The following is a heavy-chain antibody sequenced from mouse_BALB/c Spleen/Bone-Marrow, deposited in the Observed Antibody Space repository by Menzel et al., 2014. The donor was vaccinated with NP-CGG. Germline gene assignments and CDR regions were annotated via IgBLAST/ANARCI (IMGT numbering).Heavy chain of an antibody. Sequence: VQLQQSGAELVRPGASVKLSCKASGYSFTSYWMNRVKQRPGQGLEWIGMIHPSDSDTRLNQKFKDKATLTVDKSSSTTYMQLNSPTSEDSAVYYCARGRGRRGDYFDYWGQGTTLTVSS. CDR2: IHPSDSDT. D-gene: IGHD2-12*01. CDR3: ARGRGRRGDYFDY. CDR1: GYSFTSYW. V-gene: IGHV1S127*01. J-gene: IGHJ2*01.